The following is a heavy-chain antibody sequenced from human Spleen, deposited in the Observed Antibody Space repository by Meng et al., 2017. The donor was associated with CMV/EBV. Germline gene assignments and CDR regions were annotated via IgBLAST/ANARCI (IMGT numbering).Heavy chain of an antibody. CDR2: INPNSGGT. D-gene: IGHD1-7*01. V-gene: IGHV1-2*02. Sequence: ASVKVSCKASGYTFTGYYMHWVRQAPGQGLEWMGWINPNSGGTNYAQKFQGRVTMTRDTSISTAYMELSRLRSDDTAVYYCARESGTTSYWFDPWGQGTLVTVSS. CDR3: ARESGTTSYWFDP. J-gene: IGHJ5*02. CDR1: GYTFTGYY.